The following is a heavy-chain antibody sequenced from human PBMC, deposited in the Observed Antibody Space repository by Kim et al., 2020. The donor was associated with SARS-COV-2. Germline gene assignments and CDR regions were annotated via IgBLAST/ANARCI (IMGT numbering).Heavy chain of an antibody. Sequence: SVKVSCKASGGTFSSYAISWVRQAPGQGLEWMGGIIPIFGTANYAQKFQGRVTITADESTSTAYMELSSLRSEDTAVYYCARGWYCSGGSCYTDYYYYGMDVLGQGTTVTVSS. D-gene: IGHD2-15*01. J-gene: IGHJ6*02. V-gene: IGHV1-69*13. CDR3: ARGWYCSGGSCYTDYYYYGMDV. CDR1: GGTFSSYA. CDR2: IIPIFGTA.